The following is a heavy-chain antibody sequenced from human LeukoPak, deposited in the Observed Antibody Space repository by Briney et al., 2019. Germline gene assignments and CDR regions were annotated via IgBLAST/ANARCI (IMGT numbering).Heavy chain of an antibody. D-gene: IGHD6-13*01. CDR1: GGSISSYY. Sequence: PSETLSLTCTVSGGSISSYYWSWIRQPPGKGLEWIGYIYYSGSTTYNPSLKSRVTISIDTSKNQFSLKLTSVTAADTAVYYCARLSRGAPAGFDYWGQGTLVTVSS. CDR2: IYYSGST. J-gene: IGHJ4*02. V-gene: IGHV4-59*08. CDR3: ARLSRGAPAGFDY.